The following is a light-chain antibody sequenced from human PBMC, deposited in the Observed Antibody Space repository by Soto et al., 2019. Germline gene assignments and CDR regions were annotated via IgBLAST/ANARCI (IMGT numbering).Light chain of an antibody. J-gene: IGKJ5*01. CDR1: QSVSMNY. CDR2: GAS. CDR3: QQRSNWPPIT. V-gene: IGKV3-11*01. Sequence: EIVLTQSPGTLSLSPGERATLSCRASQSVSMNYLAWYQQKHGQAPRLLIYGASNRATGIPARFSGSGSGTDFALTISSLEPEDFAVYYCQQRSNWPPITFGQGTRLEIK.